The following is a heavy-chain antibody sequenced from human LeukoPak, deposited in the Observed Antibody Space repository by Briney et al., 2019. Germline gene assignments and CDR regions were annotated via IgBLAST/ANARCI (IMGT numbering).Heavy chain of an antibody. D-gene: IGHD6-13*01. V-gene: IGHV4-59*01. CDR1: GGSISSSY. CDR3: ARDQVSSGWYTTDY. Sequence: SETLSLTCTVSGGSISSSYWSWIRQPPGKALEWIGFIHYSGSTNYNPSLKGRVTISVDTSKNRFSLKLSSVTAADTAVYYCARDQVSSGWYTTDYWGQGTLVTVSS. J-gene: IGHJ4*02. CDR2: IHYSGST.